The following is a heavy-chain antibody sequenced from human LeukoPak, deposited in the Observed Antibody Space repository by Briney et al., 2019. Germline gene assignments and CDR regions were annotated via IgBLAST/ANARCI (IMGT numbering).Heavy chain of an antibody. CDR3: AKSHSEYYGSGSFNY. V-gene: IGHV3-9*03. J-gene: IGHJ4*02. CDR1: GFTFDDYA. Sequence: GGSLPLSCAASGFTFDDYAMHWVRQAPGKGVDGVSGISWNSGSIGYADSVKGRFTISRDNAKNSLYLPMNSLRAEDMALYYCAKSHSEYYGSGSFNYWGQGTLVTVSS. CDR2: ISWNSGSI. D-gene: IGHD3-10*01.